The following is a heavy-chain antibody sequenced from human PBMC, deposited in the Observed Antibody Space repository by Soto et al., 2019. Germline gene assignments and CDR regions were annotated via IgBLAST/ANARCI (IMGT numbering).Heavy chain of an antibody. J-gene: IGHJ3*02. D-gene: IGHD4-17*01. CDR1: GGTFSSYT. CDR2: IIPILGIA. CDR3: ARDQKGAYTGTRHFDI. V-gene: IGHV1-69*02. Sequence: QVQLVQSGAGVKKPGSSVKVSCRASGGTFSSYTISWVRPAPAQGLEWVGRIIPILGIANYAQKFQGRVTITADKSTRTAYMELSSLRSEATAVYYCARDQKGAYTGTRHFDIGGKGTMVTVPS.